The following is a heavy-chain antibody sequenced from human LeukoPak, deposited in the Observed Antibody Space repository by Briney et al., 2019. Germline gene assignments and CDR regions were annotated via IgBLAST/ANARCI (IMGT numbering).Heavy chain of an antibody. CDR2: IHSSGTT. CDR1: GDSISGYY. CDR3: ARLTATPAGSYHYHYIHV. Sequence: PSETLSLTCTVYGDSISGYYYNWIRQPPGKGLEWIGFIHSSGTTEYIPSLRGRVTLSVATSKNQLSLKLTSVTAADTAVYYCARLTATPAGSYHYHYIHVWGKGTTVTVSS. J-gene: IGHJ6*03. D-gene: IGHD3-9*01. V-gene: IGHV4-4*09.